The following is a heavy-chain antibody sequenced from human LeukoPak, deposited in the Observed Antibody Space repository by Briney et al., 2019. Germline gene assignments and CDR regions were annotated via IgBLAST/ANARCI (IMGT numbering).Heavy chain of an antibody. CDR3: AKDPLDVSDYYCYGMDV. CDR1: GFTFSSYA. J-gene: IGHJ6*02. V-gene: IGHV3-23*01. Sequence: PGGSLRLSCADSGFTFSSYAMSWVRQAPGKGLEWVAAISGSGGSTHYADSVKGRFTISRDNSKNTLYLQMNSLRAEDTAVYYCAKDPLDVSDYYCYGMDVWGQGTTVTVSS. CDR2: ISGSGGST. D-gene: IGHD3-16*01.